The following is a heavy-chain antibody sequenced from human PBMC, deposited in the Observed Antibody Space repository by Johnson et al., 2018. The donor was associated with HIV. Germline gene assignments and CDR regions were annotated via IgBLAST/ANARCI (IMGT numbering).Heavy chain of an antibody. V-gene: IGHV3-30*04. Sequence: QVQLVESGGGVVQPGTSMRLSCVVSGLNFSDYSMHWVRQTPGKGLEWVAVISFDGTTKYYADSVKGRFTISRDNSNNTLYLQMNSLRVEVTARYFCARGRVSMRVVDLRGGGFDFWGQGTKVTVSS. CDR2: ISFDGTTK. CDR3: ARGRVSMRVVDLRGGGFDF. CDR1: GLNFSDYS. J-gene: IGHJ3*01. D-gene: IGHD3-22*01.